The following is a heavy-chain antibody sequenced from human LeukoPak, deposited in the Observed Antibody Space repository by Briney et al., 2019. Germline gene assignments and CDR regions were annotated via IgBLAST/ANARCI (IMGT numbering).Heavy chain of an antibody. J-gene: IGHJ4*02. CDR1: GFTFSVYS. Sequence: RGSLRLSCAASGFTFSVYSMTWVRQAPGKGLEWVSYISGSSSTIYYADSVKGRFTISRDNAKNSLYLQMNSLRVEDTAVYYCARDTYSRLDYWGQGTLVTVSS. CDR2: ISGSSSTI. CDR3: ARDTYSRLDY. D-gene: IGHD6-13*01. V-gene: IGHV3-48*01.